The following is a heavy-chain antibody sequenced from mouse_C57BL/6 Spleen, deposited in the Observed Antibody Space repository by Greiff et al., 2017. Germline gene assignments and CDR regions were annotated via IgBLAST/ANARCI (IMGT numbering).Heavy chain of an antibody. V-gene: IGHV1-69*01. Sequence: VQLQQPGAELVMPGASVKLSCKASGYTFTSYWMHWVKQRPGQGLEWIGEIDPSDSYPNYNQKFKGKSTLTVDKSSSTAYMQLSSLTSEDSAVYYCARLRYYGSSYSWFAYWGQGTLVTVSA. CDR2: IDPSDSYP. CDR3: ARLRYYGSSYSWFAY. J-gene: IGHJ3*01. CDR1: GYTFTSYW. D-gene: IGHD1-1*01.